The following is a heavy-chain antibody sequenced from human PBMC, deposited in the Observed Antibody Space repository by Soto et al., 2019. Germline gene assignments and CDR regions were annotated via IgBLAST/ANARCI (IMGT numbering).Heavy chain of an antibody. V-gene: IGHV3-23*01. CDR2: ISANGQGI. D-gene: IGHD3-3*01. CDR1: GFTLDNYA. J-gene: IGHJ4*02. CDR3: AKDRDDPRDFFDY. Sequence: RGSLRLSCSASGFTLDNYAMSWVRQAPGKGLEWVSAISANGQGIYYADSVKGRFIISRDNSKNTVFLHMDSLTAEDTTIYYWAKDRDDPRDFFDYWGQGTLVTVSS.